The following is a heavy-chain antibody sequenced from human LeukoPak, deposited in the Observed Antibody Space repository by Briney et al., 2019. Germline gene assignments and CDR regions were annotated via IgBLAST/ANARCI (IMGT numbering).Heavy chain of an antibody. J-gene: IGHJ3*02. Sequence: GGSLRLSCAGSGFTFNTFAMCWVRQAPGKGLEWVSGISNSGDSTYYTDSVKGRFTISRDNSKNTLYLQMNSLRAEDTAVYYCAKRGPASGAFDTWGQGTMVTVSS. V-gene: IGHV3-23*01. CDR3: AKRGPASGAFDT. CDR2: ISNSGDST. D-gene: IGHD1-26*01. CDR1: GFTFNTFA.